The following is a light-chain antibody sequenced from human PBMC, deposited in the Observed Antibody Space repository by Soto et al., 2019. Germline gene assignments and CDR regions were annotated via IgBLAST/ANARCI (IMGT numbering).Light chain of an antibody. CDR3: SSFTSSNTLV. CDR1: SSDVGGYIY. V-gene: IGLV2-14*01. CDR2: DVS. J-gene: IGLJ2*01. Sequence: QSALTQPASVSGSPGQSITISCTGTSSDVGGYIYVSWHQQHPGTAPKLMIYDVSNRPSGVSNRFSGSKSGNTASLTISGLQAEDEADYYWSSFTSSNTLVFGGGTKLTVL.